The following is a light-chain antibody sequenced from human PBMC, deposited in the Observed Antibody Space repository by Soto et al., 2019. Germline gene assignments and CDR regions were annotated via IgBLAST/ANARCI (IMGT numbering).Light chain of an antibody. J-gene: IGKJ1*01. CDR3: QQFGNSPWT. Sequence: EIDLTQSPGTLSLSPGERATLSCRASQSVSSNFLAWYQQKSGQPPRLLISGTSNRATGIPDRFSGSGSGRDFTLTISRLEPEDFAVYFCQQFGNSPWTFGQGTKVDI. V-gene: IGKV3-20*01. CDR1: QSVSSNF. CDR2: GTS.